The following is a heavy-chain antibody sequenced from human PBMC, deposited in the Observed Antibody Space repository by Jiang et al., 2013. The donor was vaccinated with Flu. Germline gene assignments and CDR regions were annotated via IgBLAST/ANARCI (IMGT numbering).Heavy chain of an antibody. V-gene: IGHV3-23*01. CDR3: AKLGDYFDSSGFFDF. CDR2: INSDGSRT. Sequence: SEINSDGSRTISADSVKGRFTISRDNSKNTLYLQMNSLRADDTAVYYCAKLGDYFDSSGFFDFWGQGTLVTVSS. D-gene: IGHD3-22*01. J-gene: IGHJ4*02.